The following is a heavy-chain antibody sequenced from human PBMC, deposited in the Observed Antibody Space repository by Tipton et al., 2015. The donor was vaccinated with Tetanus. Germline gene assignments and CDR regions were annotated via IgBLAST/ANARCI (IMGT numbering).Heavy chain of an antibody. CDR1: GGSISGSSYY. D-gene: IGHD2-2*01. J-gene: IGHJ5*02. CDR3: ARGSDIVVVPGVTRADWFDP. V-gene: IGHV4-61*05. Sequence: TLSLTCSVSGGSISGSSYYWSWIRQPPGKALEWLAYVSYSGRTNSNYSLKSRITISQDTSKNQFSLRLTSVTAADTAMYYCARGSDIVVVPGVTRADWFDPWGQGTLVTVSS. CDR2: VSYSGRT.